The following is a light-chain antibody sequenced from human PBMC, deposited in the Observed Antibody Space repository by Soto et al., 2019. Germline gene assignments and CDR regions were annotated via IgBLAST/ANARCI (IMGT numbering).Light chain of an antibody. J-gene: IGLJ3*02. CDR2: LNSDGSH. CDR1: SGHRAFA. V-gene: IGLV4-69*01. Sequence: QPVLTQSPSASASLGASVKLTCTLSSGHRAFAIAWHQQQPEKGPRFLMKLNSDGSHSRGDGIPDRFSGSSSGAERHLTISSLQSEDEADYYCQTWGTGFRVFGGGTKVTVL. CDR3: QTWGTGFRV.